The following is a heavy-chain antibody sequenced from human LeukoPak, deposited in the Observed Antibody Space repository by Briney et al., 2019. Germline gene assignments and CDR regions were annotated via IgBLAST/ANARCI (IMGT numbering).Heavy chain of an antibody. J-gene: IGHJ4*02. CDR2: ISSSGSTI. CDR1: GFTFSDYY. CDR3: ARGKYYYDSSGYYAPGY. D-gene: IGHD3-22*01. Sequence: GGSLRLSCAASGFTFSDYYMSWIRQAPGRGLEWVSYISSSGSTIYYADSVKGRFTISRDNAKNSLYLQMNSLRAEDTAVYYCARGKYYYDSSGYYAPGYWGQGTLVTVSS. V-gene: IGHV3-11*01.